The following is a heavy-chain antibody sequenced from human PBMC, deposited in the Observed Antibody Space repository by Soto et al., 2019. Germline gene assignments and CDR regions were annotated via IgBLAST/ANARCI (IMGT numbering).Heavy chain of an antibody. CDR3: AQGRGYSSSWRLDY. CDR2: ISYDGSNK. Sequence: QVQLVESGGGVVQPGRSLRLSCAASGFTFSSYGMHWVRQAPGKGLEWVAVISYDGSNKYYADCVKGRFTISRDNSKNTLYLQMNSLRAEDTAVYYCAQGRGYSSSWRLDYWGQGTLVTVSS. D-gene: IGHD6-13*01. CDR1: GFTFSSYG. J-gene: IGHJ4*02. V-gene: IGHV3-30*18.